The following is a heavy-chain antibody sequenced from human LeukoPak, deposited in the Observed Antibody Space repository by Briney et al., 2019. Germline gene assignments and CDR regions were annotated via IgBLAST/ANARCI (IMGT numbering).Heavy chain of an antibody. J-gene: IGHJ4*02. V-gene: IGHV5-51*01. CDR3: ARQTAMGRSGDY. CDR2: IDPSDSGT. CDR1: GYSFTSYW. Sequence: GESLKISFKASGYSFTSYWIGWVRQMPGKGLEWMGIIDPSDSGTRYTPSFQGQVTISVDKSLTTADLQWNSLKASDTAMYYCARQTAMGRSGDYWGQGTLVTVSS. D-gene: IGHD5-18*01.